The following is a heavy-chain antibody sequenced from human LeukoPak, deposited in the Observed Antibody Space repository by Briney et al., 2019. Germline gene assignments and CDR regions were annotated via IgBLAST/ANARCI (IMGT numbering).Heavy chain of an antibody. J-gene: IGHJ4*02. Sequence: SVKVSCKASGGTFSSYAISWVRQAPGQGLEWMGGIIPIFGTANYAQKFQGRVTITTDESTSTSYMELSSLRSEDTAVYYCARNYGDYPYYFDYWGQGTLVTVSS. CDR3: ARNYGDYPYYFDY. CDR1: GGTFSSYA. D-gene: IGHD4-17*01. CDR2: IIPIFGTA. V-gene: IGHV1-69*05.